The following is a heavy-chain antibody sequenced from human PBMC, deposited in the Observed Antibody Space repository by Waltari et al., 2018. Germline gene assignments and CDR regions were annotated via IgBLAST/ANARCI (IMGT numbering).Heavy chain of an antibody. CDR3: ASDKPWGSGYDLGNDY. V-gene: IGHV4-30-4*08. J-gene: IGHJ4*02. D-gene: IGHD5-12*01. Sequence: QVQLQESGPGLVTPSQTLSLTCTVSGGSIRSGDYYWSWIRQPPGKGLAWIGYIYYIGSTYLNPAHKSRVTIAVDTSKNQFSLKLSSVTAADTAVYYCASDKPWGSGYDLGNDYWGQGTLVTVSS. CDR1: GGSIRSGDYY. CDR2: IYYIGST.